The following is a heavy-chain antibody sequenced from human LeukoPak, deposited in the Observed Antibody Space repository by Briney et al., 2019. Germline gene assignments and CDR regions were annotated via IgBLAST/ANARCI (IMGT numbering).Heavy chain of an antibody. CDR3: ATGYSPLYYFDY. J-gene: IGHJ4*02. V-gene: IGHV1-2*02. Sequence: ASVKVSCKASGYTFTGYYMHWVRQAPGQGLEWMGWINPNSGGTNYAQKFQGRVTMTRDTSISTAYMEPSRLRSDDTAVYYCATGYSPLYYFDYWGQGTLVTVSS. D-gene: IGHD6-13*01. CDR1: GYTFTGYY. CDR2: INPNSGGT.